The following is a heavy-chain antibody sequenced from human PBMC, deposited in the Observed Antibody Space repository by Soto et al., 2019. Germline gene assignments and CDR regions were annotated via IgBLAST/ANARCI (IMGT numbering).Heavy chain of an antibody. V-gene: IGHV4-39*01. CDR3: ARKRGYSYGYYFDY. CDR2: IYYSGST. CDR1: GGSISSSSYY. J-gene: IGHJ4*02. Sequence: FETLSLTCTVSGGSISSSSYYWGWIRQPPGKGLEWIGSIYYSGSTYYNPSLKSRVTISVDTSKNQFSLKLSSVTAADTAVYYCARKRGYSYGYYFDYWGQGTLVTVS. D-gene: IGHD5-18*01.